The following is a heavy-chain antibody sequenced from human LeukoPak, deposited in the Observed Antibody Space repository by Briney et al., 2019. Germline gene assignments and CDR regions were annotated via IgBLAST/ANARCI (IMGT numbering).Heavy chain of an antibody. J-gene: IGHJ6*02. Sequence: PSETLSLTCTVSGGSISTYYWSWIRQPAGKGLEWIGRIYISGSTGYNPSLKSRVTMSVDTSKNQFSLKLSSVTAADTAVYYCARVIPATGTLNYHGMDVWGQGTMVTVSS. D-gene: IGHD6-13*01. CDR3: ARVIPATGTLNYHGMDV. CDR2: IYISGST. V-gene: IGHV4-4*07. CDR1: GGSISTYY.